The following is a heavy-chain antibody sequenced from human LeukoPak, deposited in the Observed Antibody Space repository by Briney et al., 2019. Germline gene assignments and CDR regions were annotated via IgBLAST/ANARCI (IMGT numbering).Heavy chain of an antibody. CDR2: IYSGGST. J-gene: IGHJ4*02. Sequence: GGSLRLSCAASGFTVSSNYMSWVRQAPGKGLEWVPVIYSGGSTYYADSVKGRLTISRDNSKNTLYLQMNSLRAEDTAVYYCNAYDILTGRAFDYWGQGTLVTVSS. CDR3: NAYDILTGRAFDY. CDR1: GFTVSSNY. D-gene: IGHD3-9*01. V-gene: IGHV3-53*01.